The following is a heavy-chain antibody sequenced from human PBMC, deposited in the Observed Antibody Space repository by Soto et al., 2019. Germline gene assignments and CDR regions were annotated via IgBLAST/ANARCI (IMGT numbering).Heavy chain of an antibody. CDR1: GGSFSSSGYY. CDR3: ARHPEYFYDSGDYYAFDI. CDR2: IYYTGNT. D-gene: IGHD3-22*01. Sequence: QLQLQESGPGLVKPSETLSLSCTVSGGSFSSSGYYSDWIRQPPGKGLEWIGSIYYTGNTYYNPSLKSRVTISADTSKNQFSLKLSSVTAADTAVYYCARHPEYFYDSGDYYAFDIWSQGTMVTVSS. V-gene: IGHV4-39*01. J-gene: IGHJ3*02.